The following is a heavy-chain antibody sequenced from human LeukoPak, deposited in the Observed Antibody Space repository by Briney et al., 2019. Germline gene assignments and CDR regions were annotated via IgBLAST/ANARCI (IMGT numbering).Heavy chain of an antibody. CDR1: GFTFSSYA. CDR3: ARDRSQEFDP. Sequence: GGSLRLSCAASGFTFSSYAMHWVRQAPGKGLEGVAVISYDGSNKYYADSVKGRLSISRDNSKNTLYLQLNRLRADDTAVYYCARDRSQEFDPWGQGTLVTVSS. D-gene: IGHD3-10*01. CDR2: ISYDGSNK. J-gene: IGHJ5*02. V-gene: IGHV3-30*04.